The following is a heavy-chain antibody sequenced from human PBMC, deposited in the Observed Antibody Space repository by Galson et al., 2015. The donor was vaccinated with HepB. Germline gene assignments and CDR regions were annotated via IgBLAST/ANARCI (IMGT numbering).Heavy chain of an antibody. CDR1: GFTFSTYG. D-gene: IGHD6-13*01. Sequence: SLRLSCAASGFTFSTYGMHWVRQAPGKGLEWVAVIWYDGSNQYYADSVKGRFTISRDNFRNTLYLQMSSLSAEDTALYYCAREARRAAPASLDYWGQGSLVTVSS. CDR2: IWYDGSNQ. CDR3: AREARRAAPASLDY. J-gene: IGHJ4*02. V-gene: IGHV3-33*01.